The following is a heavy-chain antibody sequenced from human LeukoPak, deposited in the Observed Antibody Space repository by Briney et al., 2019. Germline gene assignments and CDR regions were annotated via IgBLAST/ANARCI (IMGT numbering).Heavy chain of an antibody. Sequence: SETLSLTCTVSGGSISSYYWSWIRQPPGKGLEWIGYIYYSGSTNYNPSLKSRVTISVDKSKNQFSLKLSSVTAADTAVYYCARVGYYYDSSGYNGYWGQGTLVTVSS. V-gene: IGHV4-59*12. CDR3: ARVGYYYDSSGYNGY. D-gene: IGHD3-22*01. CDR1: GGSISSYY. J-gene: IGHJ4*02. CDR2: IYYSGST.